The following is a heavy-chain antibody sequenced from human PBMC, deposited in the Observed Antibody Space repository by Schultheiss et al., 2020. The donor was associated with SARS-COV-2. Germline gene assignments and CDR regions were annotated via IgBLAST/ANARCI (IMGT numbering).Heavy chain of an antibody. V-gene: IGHV4-4*02. J-gene: IGHJ4*02. D-gene: IGHD3-10*01. Sequence: SETLSLTCAVSGGSISSSNWWSWVRQHPGKGLEWIGEIYHSGSTNYNPSLKSRVTISVDTSKNQFSLKLSSVTAADTAVYYCARGTLSAARGEVDYWGLGTLITVSS. CDR3: ARGTLSAARGEVDY. CDR1: GGSISSSNW. CDR2: IYHSGST.